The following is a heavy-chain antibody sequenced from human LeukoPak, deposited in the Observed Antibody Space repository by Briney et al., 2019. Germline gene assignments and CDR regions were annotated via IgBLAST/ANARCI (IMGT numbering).Heavy chain of an antibody. Sequence: PGGSLRLSCAASGFTFSSYWMHWVRQVPGKGLVWVSRINTDGSSTSYADSVKGRFTISRDNAKNTLYLQMNSLRAEDTAVYHCVRDLVAGTTPDYWGQGTLVTVSS. CDR1: GFTFSSYW. J-gene: IGHJ4*02. CDR2: INTDGSST. CDR3: VRDLVAGTTPDY. V-gene: IGHV3-74*01. D-gene: IGHD6-19*01.